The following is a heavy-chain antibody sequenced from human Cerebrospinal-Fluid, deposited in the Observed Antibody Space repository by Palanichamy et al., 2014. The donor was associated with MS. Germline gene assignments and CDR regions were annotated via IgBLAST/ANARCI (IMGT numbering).Heavy chain of an antibody. CDR1: GGSISSYY. CDR3: ARVRSGWYYFDY. Sequence: VQLQESGPGLVKPSGTLSLTSTVSGGSISSYYWSWIRQPPGKGLEWIGYIYYSGSTNYNPSLKSRVTISVDTSKNQFSLKLSSVTAADTAFYYCARVRSGWYYFDYWGQGTLLTVSS. D-gene: IGHD6-19*01. V-gene: IGHV4-59*01. CDR2: IYYSGST. J-gene: IGHJ4*02.